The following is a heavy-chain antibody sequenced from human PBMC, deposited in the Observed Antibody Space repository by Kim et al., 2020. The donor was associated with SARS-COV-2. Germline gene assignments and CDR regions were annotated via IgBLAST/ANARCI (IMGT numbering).Heavy chain of an antibody. CDR3: ARDSYYDSSGYYPFDI. CDR1: GFTFSSYS. D-gene: IGHD3-22*01. Sequence: GGSLRLSCAASGFTFSSYSMNWVRQAPGKGLEWVSSISSSSSYIYYADSVKGRFTISRDNAKNSLYLQMNSLRAEDTAVYYCARDSYYDSSGYYPFDIWGQGTMVTVSS. V-gene: IGHV3-21*01. CDR2: ISSSSSYI. J-gene: IGHJ3*02.